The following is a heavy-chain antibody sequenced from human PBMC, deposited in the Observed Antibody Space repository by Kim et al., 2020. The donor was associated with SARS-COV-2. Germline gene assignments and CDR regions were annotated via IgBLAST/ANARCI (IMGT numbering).Heavy chain of an antibody. CDR3: ARQGNYGDLLDAFDI. V-gene: IGHV4-59*08. D-gene: IGHD4-17*01. Sequence: PSLKGRVTISVDTSKNQFSLKLSSVTAADTAVYYCARQGNYGDLLDAFDIWGQGTMVTVSS. J-gene: IGHJ3*02.